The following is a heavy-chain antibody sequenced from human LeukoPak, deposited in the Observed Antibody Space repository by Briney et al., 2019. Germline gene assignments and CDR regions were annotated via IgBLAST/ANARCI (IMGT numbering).Heavy chain of an antibody. V-gene: IGHV3-21*01. CDR1: GFTLSSYT. J-gene: IGHJ4*02. CDR3: ARAHNWKYGTFDY. CDR2: ITSSSSYI. Sequence: GGSLRLSCAASGFTLSSYTMNWVRQAPGKGLEWVSSITSSSSYIYYADSVKGRFTISRDNAKKSLYLQMNSLRAEDTAVYYCARAHNWKYGTFDYWGQGTLATAS. D-gene: IGHD1-7*01.